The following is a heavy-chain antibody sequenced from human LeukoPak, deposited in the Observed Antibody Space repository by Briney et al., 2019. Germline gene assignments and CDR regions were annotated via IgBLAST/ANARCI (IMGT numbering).Heavy chain of an antibody. Sequence: SETLSLTCTVSGGSISSYYWSWIRQPPGKGLEWIGYIYYSGSTNYNPSLKSRVTISVDTSKNQFSLKLSSVTAADTALYYWSRRGGQLELGYYYYRDVWEKGTTATAS. CDR1: GGSISSYY. V-gene: IGHV4-59*08. D-gene: IGHD1-7*01. CDR3: SRRGGQLELGYYYYRDV. CDR2: IYYSGST. J-gene: IGHJ6*03.